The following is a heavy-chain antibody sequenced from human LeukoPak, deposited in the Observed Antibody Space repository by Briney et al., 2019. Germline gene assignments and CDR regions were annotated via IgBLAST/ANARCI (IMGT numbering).Heavy chain of an antibody. J-gene: IGHJ4*02. Sequence: GGSLRLSCSASGFTFNTYYMSWVRQAPGKGLEWVASLKPDGSEKYYADSVRGRFTISRDNAENSLYLQMNSLRADDTAVYFCAKDGDGKEDPFDHWGQGTLVTVSS. CDR3: AKDGDGKEDPFDH. CDR1: GFTFNTYY. CDR2: LKPDGSEK. D-gene: IGHD5-24*01. V-gene: IGHV3-7*01.